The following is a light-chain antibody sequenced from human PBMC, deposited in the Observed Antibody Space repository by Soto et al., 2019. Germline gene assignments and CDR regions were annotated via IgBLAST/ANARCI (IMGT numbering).Light chain of an antibody. J-gene: IGKJ3*01. CDR1: QSVSSN. Sequence: EIVMTQSPATLSVSPGERATLSCRASQSVSSNLAWYQQKPGQAPRLLIYGASARATGIPARFRGSGSGTEFALTLSSLRSEDFAVYYCQQYNNSPPLTFGPGTKVDIK. CDR3: QQYNNSPPLT. V-gene: IGKV3-15*01. CDR2: GAS.